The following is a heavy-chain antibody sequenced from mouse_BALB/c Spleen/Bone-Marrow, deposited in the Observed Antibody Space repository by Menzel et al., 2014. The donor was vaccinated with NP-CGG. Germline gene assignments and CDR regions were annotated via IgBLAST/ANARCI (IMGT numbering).Heavy chain of an antibody. V-gene: IGHV5-9-4*01. CDR1: GFTFSTYA. Sequence: EVQRVESGGVLVKPGGSLKLSCAASGFTFSTYAMSWVRQSPEKRLEWVAEISSGGSYTYYPDTVTGRFTISRDNARNALCLEMSSLRSEDTAMYYCARDGYGSSDWGQGTLVTVSA. D-gene: IGHD1-1*01. J-gene: IGHJ3*01. CDR3: ARDGYGSSD. CDR2: ISSGGSYT.